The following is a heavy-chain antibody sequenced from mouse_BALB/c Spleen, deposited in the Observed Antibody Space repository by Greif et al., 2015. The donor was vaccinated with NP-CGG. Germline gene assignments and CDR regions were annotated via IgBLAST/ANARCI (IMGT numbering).Heavy chain of an antibody. Sequence: VQLVESGPELVKPGASVKISCKASGYTFNDYYINWVNQKPGQGLEWIGWIYPGSGNTKYNEKFKGKATLTVDTSSSTAYMQFSSLTSEDTAVYFCARRTGTEAMDYWGQGTSVTASS. CDR2: IYPGSGNT. J-gene: IGHJ4*01. D-gene: IGHD4-1*01. CDR1: GYTFNDYY. V-gene: IGHV1-84*02. CDR3: ARRTGTEAMDY.